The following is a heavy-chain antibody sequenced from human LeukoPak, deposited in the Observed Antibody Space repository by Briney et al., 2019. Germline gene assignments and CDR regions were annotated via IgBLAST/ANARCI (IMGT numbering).Heavy chain of an antibody. J-gene: IGHJ6*02. CDR2: ISGSGGTT. D-gene: IGHD2-2*01. Sequence: GGSLRLSCAASGFNFSSYAMSWVRQAPGKGLEWVSVISGSGGTTKYADSAKGRFTISRDNSKNTLYLLMDSLRADDTAVYYCARPASQFYYYHMDVWGQGTTVTVSS. CDR1: GFNFSSYA. V-gene: IGHV3-23*01. CDR3: ARPASQFYYYHMDV.